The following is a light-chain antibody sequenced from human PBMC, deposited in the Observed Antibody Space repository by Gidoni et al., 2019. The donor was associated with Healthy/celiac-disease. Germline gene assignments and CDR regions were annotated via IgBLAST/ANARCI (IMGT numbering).Light chain of an antibody. CDR3: QQFNSNKIT. J-gene: IGKJ5*01. Sequence: TITCRASQVISSALAWYHQKPWKVHKRLIYDASSLDSGVAARFSGSGSGTDFTLTISSLQPEDFATPYCQQFNSNKITFGQGTRLEIK. CDR2: DAS. CDR1: QVISSA. V-gene: IGKV1-13*02.